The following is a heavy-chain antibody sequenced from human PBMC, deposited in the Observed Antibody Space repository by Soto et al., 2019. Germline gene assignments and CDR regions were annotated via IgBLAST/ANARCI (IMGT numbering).Heavy chain of an antibody. CDR1: GFTFSSYG. V-gene: IGHV3-33*01. D-gene: IGHD6-19*01. Sequence: GGSLRLSCAASGFTFSSYGMHWVRQAPGKGLEWVAVIWIDGSNKHYADSVKGRFTISRDNSKNTLYLQMNSLRAEDTAVYYCATGPVSSAWYLGCYWGQGTLVTVSS. J-gene: IGHJ4*02. CDR2: IWIDGSNK. CDR3: ATGPVSSAWYLGCY.